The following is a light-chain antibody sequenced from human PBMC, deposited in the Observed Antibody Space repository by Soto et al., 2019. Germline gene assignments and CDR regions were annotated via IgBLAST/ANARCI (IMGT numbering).Light chain of an antibody. CDR1: QSISVW. V-gene: IGKV1-5*01. CDR3: QQYNNYPFT. CDR2: DAS. J-gene: IGKJ3*01. Sequence: DIQMTQFPSTLSASIGDRVTITCRASQSISVWMAWYKQIPGKAPRLLIYDASNLQSGVPSRFSGAGSGTEFTLTVSSLQPDDSATYYCQQYNNYPFTFGPGTTVHIK.